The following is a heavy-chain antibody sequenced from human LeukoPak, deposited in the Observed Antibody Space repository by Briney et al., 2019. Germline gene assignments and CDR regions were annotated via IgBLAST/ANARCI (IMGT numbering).Heavy chain of an antibody. Sequence: SETLSLTCAVYGGSFSGYYWSWIRQPPGKRLEWIGEINHSGSTNYNPSHKSRVTISVDTSKNQFSLKLTSVTAADTAVYYCARDHLYGDYGLAYWGQGTLVTVSS. V-gene: IGHV4-34*01. J-gene: IGHJ4*02. CDR2: INHSGST. D-gene: IGHD4-17*01. CDR3: ARDHLYGDYGLAY. CDR1: GGSFSGYY.